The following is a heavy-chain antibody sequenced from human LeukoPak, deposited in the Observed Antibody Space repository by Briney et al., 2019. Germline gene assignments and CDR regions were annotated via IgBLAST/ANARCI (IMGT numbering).Heavy chain of an antibody. Sequence: SQTLSLTCTVSGDSMTSDNYYWSWLRQPAGKGLEWIGRIFASGTVSYSPSLKSRVTISVDKSKNQFSLKLSSVTAADTAVYYCARASVMDYGGLFDYWGQGTLVTVSS. CDR2: IFASGTV. J-gene: IGHJ4*02. D-gene: IGHD4-23*01. CDR3: ARASVMDYGGLFDY. CDR1: GDSMTSDNYY. V-gene: IGHV4-61*02.